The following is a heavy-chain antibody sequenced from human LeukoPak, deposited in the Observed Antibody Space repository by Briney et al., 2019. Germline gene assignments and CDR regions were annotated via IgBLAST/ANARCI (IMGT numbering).Heavy chain of an antibody. CDR3: ARDYYGSGSCDY. CDR2: ISRRDDYT. CDR1: GFAFSSYA. J-gene: IGHJ4*02. Sequence: PGGSLRLSCAASGFAFSSYAMSWVRQPPGMGLEWVSVISRRDDYTYYADSVKGRFTISRDNAKNSLYLQMNSLRAEDTAVYYCARDYYGSGSCDYWGQGTLVTVSS. D-gene: IGHD3-10*01. V-gene: IGHV3-21*01.